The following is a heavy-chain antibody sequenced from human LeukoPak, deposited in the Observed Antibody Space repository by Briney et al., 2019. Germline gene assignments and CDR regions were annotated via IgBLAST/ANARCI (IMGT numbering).Heavy chain of an antibody. Sequence: ASVKVSCKASVYTFTSYDINWVRQATGQGLEWMGWMNPNSGNTGYAQKFQGRVTMTRNTSISTAYMELSSLRSEDTAVYYCARGRGDYVWGSYRTNDYWGQGTLVTVSS. CDR1: VYTFTSYD. J-gene: IGHJ4*02. D-gene: IGHD3-16*02. CDR2: MNPNSGNT. V-gene: IGHV1-8*01. CDR3: ARGRGDYVWGSYRTNDY.